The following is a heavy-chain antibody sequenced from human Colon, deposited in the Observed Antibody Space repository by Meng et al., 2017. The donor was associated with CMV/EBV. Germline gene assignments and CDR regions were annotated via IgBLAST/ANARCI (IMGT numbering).Heavy chain of an antibody. CDR1: GGSISSSSYY. D-gene: IGHD1-26*01. Sequence: SETLSLTCTVSGGSISSSSYYWGWVRQPPGQGFDWIGSLYYTGSTYYNPSLGSQVSMSVDTSRNQFSLKVTSVTAADTAVYYCARQGGASPTTGVFWGQGILVTVSS. CDR3: ARQGGASPTTGVF. CDR2: LYYTGST. J-gene: IGHJ4*02. V-gene: IGHV4-39*01.